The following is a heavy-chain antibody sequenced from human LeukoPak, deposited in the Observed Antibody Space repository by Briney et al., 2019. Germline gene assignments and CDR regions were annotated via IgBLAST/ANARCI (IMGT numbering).Heavy chain of an antibody. CDR1: GFTVSSNE. CDR2: ISGGST. CDR3: ARDRGYSYGYYFDY. J-gene: IGHJ4*02. Sequence: PGGSLRLSCAASGFTVSSNEMSWVRQAPGKGLEWVSSISGGSTYYADSRKGGFTISRDNSKNTLYLQMNSLRAEDTAVYYCARDRGYSYGYYFDYWGQGTLVTVSS. D-gene: IGHD5-18*01. V-gene: IGHV3-38-3*01.